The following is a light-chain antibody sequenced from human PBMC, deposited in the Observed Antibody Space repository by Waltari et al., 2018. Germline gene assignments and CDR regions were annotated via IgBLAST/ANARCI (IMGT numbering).Light chain of an antibody. V-gene: IGLV1-44*01. CDR2: RNN. CDR3: AAWDDSLNGYV. CDR1: SSNIGLNT. J-gene: IGLJ1*01. Sequence: QSVLTQPPSASGTPGQRVVISCSGGSSNIGLNTGTWSQQLPGTAPRPLIYRNNQRASGGPDRFSGSKSGTSASLAISGLQSEDEADYYCAAWDDSLNGYVFGPGTKVTVL.